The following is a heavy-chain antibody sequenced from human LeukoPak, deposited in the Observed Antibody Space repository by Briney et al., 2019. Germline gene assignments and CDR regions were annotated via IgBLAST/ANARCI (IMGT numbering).Heavy chain of an antibody. D-gene: IGHD3-22*01. CDR2: IYPGDSDT. V-gene: IGHV5-51*01. CDR3: ARSPYYYDSTIYFDY. Sequence: GESLKVSCMGPGYSFTTYWIGWVRQMPGKGLEWVGIIYPGDSDTRYSPSFQGQVTISADKSTSTAYLQWSSLKASDTAMYYCARSPYYYDSTIYFDYWGQGSLVTVSP. J-gene: IGHJ4*02. CDR1: GYSFTTYW.